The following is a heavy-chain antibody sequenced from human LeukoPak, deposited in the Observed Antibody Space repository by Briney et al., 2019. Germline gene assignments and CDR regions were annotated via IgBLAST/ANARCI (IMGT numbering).Heavy chain of an antibody. J-gene: IGHJ6*03. CDR1: GGTFSSYA. CDR2: IIPIFGTA. CDR3: ARASKDSSSWYYYYYMDV. Sequence: SVKVSCKASGGTFSSYAISWVRQAPGQGLKWMGGIIPIFGTANYAQKFQGRVTITTDESTSTAYMELSSLRSEDTAVYYCARASKDSSSWYYYYYMDVWGKGTTVTVSS. D-gene: IGHD6-13*01. V-gene: IGHV1-69*05.